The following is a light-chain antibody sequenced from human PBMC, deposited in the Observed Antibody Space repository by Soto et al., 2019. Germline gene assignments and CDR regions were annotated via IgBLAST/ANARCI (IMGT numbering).Light chain of an antibody. J-gene: IGKJ4*01. V-gene: IGKV3-15*01. CDR2: GAS. CDR1: QSINRN. CDR3: QQYNRWPPLT. Sequence: DIVMTQSPATLSVSPGERATLSCRASQSINRNLAWYQQKPGQAHRLLIYGASTRASNITDRFSGSGSGTEFTLTISSLQSEDVGVYYCQQYNRWPPLTFGGGTKVEIK.